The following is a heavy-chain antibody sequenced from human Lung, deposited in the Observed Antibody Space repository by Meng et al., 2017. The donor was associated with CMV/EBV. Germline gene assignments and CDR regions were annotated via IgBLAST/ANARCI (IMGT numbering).Heavy chain of an antibody. D-gene: IGHD2-2*01. CDR2: IGATAGGT. V-gene: IGHV3-23*01. CDR1: GLTFSSYG. J-gene: IGHJ4*02. Sequence: GGSLRLXCAVSGLTFSSYGMSWVRQVPGKGLEWVSSIGATAGGTYYADSVKGRFTISRDNAKNTIYLQMDSLRAEDTAVNYCAKYAAVGERLYYFDYWGQGXLVTVSS. CDR3: AKYAAVGERLYYFDY.